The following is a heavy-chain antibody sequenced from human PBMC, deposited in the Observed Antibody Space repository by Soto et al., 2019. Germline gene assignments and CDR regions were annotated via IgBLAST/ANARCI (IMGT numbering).Heavy chain of an antibody. CDR2: ISGSDGST. Sequence: EVQLLESGGGLVQPGESLRLSCAASGFTFSSYAMSWVRQAPGKGLEWVSGISGSDGSTYYADSVKGRFTISRDNSKNTLDLQMNSLRAGDTDVYYCAKTEGLRSGEPSKYYYYYMDVWGKGTTVTVSS. V-gene: IGHV3-23*01. D-gene: IGHD3-3*01. CDR3: AKTEGLRSGEPSKYYYYYMDV. CDR1: GFTFSSYA. J-gene: IGHJ6*03.